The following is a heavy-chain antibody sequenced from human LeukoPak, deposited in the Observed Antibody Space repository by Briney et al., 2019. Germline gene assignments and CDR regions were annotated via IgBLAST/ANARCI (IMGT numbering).Heavy chain of an antibody. D-gene: IGHD5-12*01. CDR3: ARDSGYASDY. CDR1: GDSIGSGGYY. J-gene: IGHJ4*02. CDR2: IYYSGST. Sequence: SETLSLTCTVSGDSIGSGGYYWSWIRQHPGKGLEWIGYIYYSGSTYYNPSLKSRVTISVDTSKNQFSLKLSSVTAADTAVYYCARDSGYASDYWGQGPLVTVSS. V-gene: IGHV4-31*03.